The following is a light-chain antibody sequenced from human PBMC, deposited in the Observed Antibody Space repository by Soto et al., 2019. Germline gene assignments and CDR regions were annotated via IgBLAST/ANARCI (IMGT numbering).Light chain of an antibody. Sequence: EIVVTQSPGTLSLSPGERATISCRASQSISKNYLAWFQKKPGQAPRLLIYGASTRATGIPDRFSGSGSGTDFTLTISRLEPEDFAVYFCQQYASSPLTFGGGTKVEI. J-gene: IGKJ4*01. CDR3: QQYASSPLT. CDR1: QSISKNY. CDR2: GAS. V-gene: IGKV3-20*01.